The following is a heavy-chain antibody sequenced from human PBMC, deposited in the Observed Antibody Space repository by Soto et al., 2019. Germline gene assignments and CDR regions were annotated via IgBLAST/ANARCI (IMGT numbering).Heavy chain of an antibody. Sequence: GGSLRLSCAASGFTXSNYAMSWVRQAPGKGLEWVSTISGSTTSTFYADSVKGRFTISRDNSKNTLYLQMNSLRAEDTALYYCAKDVARDIVAMMFDDWGQGALVTVSS. D-gene: IGHD2-15*01. CDR2: ISGSTTST. CDR1: GFTXSNYA. J-gene: IGHJ4*02. CDR3: AKDVARDIVAMMFDD. V-gene: IGHV3-23*01.